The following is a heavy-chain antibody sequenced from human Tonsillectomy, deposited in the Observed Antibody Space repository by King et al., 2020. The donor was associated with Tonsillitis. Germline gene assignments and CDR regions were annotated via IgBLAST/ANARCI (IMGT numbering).Heavy chain of an antibody. D-gene: IGHD2-2*01. CDR3: AKDTCSSTSCYTDY. CDR1: GLTFDDYA. CDR2: ISWNGATI. Sequence: VQLVESGGGLVQPGRSLRLSCAASGLTFDDYAMHWFRQAPGKGLEWVSGISWNGATIAYVDSVKGRFTIARDNAKNSLYPQMNSLRAADTALYYCAKDTCSSTSCYTDYWGQGTLLTVSS. V-gene: IGHV3-9*01. J-gene: IGHJ4*02.